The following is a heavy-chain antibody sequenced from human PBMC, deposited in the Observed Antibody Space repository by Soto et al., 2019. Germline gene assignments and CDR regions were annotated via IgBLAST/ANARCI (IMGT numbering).Heavy chain of an antibody. Sequence: GGSLRLSCAATGFTFGTYAMPWVRQVPGKGLQWVSAVSGVGGSTYYSDSVKGRFTIFRDNSKNTVYLHMKSLRAEDTAVYYCAKDLTKGTGREFDYWGQGTLVTVSS. CDR2: VSGVGGST. D-gene: IGHD1-1*01. V-gene: IGHV3-23*01. CDR1: GFTFGTYA. J-gene: IGHJ4*02. CDR3: AKDLTKGTGREFDY.